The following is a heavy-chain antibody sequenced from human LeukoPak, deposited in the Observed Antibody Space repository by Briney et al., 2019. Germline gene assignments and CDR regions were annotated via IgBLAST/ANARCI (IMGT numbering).Heavy chain of an antibody. CDR1: GYTLTELS. Sequence: GASVKVSCKVSGYTLTELSMHWVRQAPGKGLEGRGGFDPEDGETIYAQKFQGRVTMNVDTSTDTAYMELSSLRSEDTAVYYCATDRGWGGMDVWGQGTTVTVSS. CDR2: FDPEDGET. V-gene: IGHV1-24*01. D-gene: IGHD3-10*01. J-gene: IGHJ6*02. CDR3: ATDRGWGGMDV.